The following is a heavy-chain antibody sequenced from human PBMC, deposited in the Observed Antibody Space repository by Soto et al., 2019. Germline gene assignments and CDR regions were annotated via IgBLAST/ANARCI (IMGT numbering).Heavy chain of an antibody. CDR2: ISAYSGNT. D-gene: IGHD3-9*01. V-gene: IGHV1-18*01. J-gene: IGHJ4*02. Sequence: ASVKVSCKASGYTFTRYGISWVRQAPGQGLEWMGWISAYSGNTNYAQKLQGRVTMTTDTSTSTAYMELRSLRSDDTAVYYCAREGGGYDILTGYYRPFDYWGQGTLVTVSS. CDR3: AREGGGYDILTGYYRPFDY. CDR1: GYTFTRYG.